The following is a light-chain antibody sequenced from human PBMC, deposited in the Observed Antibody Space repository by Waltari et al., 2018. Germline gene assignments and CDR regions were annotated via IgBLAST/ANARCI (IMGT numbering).Light chain of an antibody. CDR3: QQRSNWQGYT. CDR2: DAS. Sequence: EIVLTQSPATLSLSPGERATLSCRASQSVSSYLAWYQQKPGQAPRLLIYDASNSATGIPARFSGSGSGTDFTLTISSLEPEDFAVYYCQQRSNWQGYTFGQGTKLEIK. J-gene: IGKJ2*01. CDR1: QSVSSY. V-gene: IGKV3-11*01.